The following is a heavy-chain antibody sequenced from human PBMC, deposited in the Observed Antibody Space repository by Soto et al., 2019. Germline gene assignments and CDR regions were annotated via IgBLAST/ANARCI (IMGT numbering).Heavy chain of an antibody. Sequence: GASVKVSCKASGYTFTYRYLHWVRQAPGQALEWMGWITPFNGNTNYAQKFQDRVTITRDRSMSTAYMELSSLRSEDTAMYYCAGEGYQLRYYGMDVWGQGTTVTVSS. V-gene: IGHV1-45*02. CDR2: ITPFNGNT. CDR1: GYTFTYRY. D-gene: IGHD2-2*01. J-gene: IGHJ6*02. CDR3: AGEGYQLRYYGMDV.